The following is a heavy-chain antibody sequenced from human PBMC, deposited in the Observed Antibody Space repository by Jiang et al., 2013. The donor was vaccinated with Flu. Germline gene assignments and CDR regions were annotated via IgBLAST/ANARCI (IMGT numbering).Heavy chain of an antibody. CDR3: ANHGAAAVPYAAFDI. J-gene: IGHJ3*02. V-gene: IGHV3-23*01. CDR2: ISGSGGST. Sequence: AASGFTFSSYAMSWVRQAPGKGLEWVSAISGSGGSTYYADSVKGRFTISRDNSKNTLYLQMNSLRAEDTAVYYCANHGAAAVPYAAFDIWGQGTMVTVSS. CDR1: GFTFSSYA. D-gene: IGHD6-13*01.